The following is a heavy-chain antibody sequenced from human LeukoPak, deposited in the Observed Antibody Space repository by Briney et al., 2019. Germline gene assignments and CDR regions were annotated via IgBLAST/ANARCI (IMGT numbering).Heavy chain of an antibody. J-gene: IGHJ6*02. D-gene: IGHD2-8*01. CDR3: ARHQGVATYNYYGLDV. Sequence: TASETLSLTCTVSGGSISSYYWSWIRQPPGKGLEWIGYIYYSGSTNYNPSLKSRVTISVDTSKNQFSLKLSSVTAADTAVYYCARHQGVATYNYYGLDVWGQGTTVTVSS. V-gene: IGHV4-59*01. CDR2: IYYSGST. CDR1: GGSISSYY.